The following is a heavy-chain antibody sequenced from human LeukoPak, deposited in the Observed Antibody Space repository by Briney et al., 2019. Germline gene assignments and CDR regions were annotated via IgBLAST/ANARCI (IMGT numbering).Heavy chain of an antibody. Sequence: PSETLSLTCTVSGGALSTTSYWGLIRQPPGKGLGWIGSFYYRGSSYYNPSLKSRVTISVVTAKNQFSLELSSVLAEDTAEYFCARHVMSSGWHFYYWGQGTLVTVSS. V-gene: IGHV4-39*01. CDR3: ARHVMSSGWHFYY. J-gene: IGHJ4*02. D-gene: IGHD6-19*01. CDR2: FYYRGSS. CDR1: GGALSTTSY.